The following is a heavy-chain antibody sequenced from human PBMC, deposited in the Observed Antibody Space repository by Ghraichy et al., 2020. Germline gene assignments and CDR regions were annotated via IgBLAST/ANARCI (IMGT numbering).Heavy chain of an antibody. CDR1: GGAFNNSG. CDR3: ARDWNFYGSGSYSDY. D-gene: IGHD3-10*01. Sequence: SVKVSCKASGGAFNNSGLSWIRRAPGQGLEWMGGIIPTIGAAHYAQKFQGRLTITTDESTMTVYMELTRLRPEDTALYYCARDWNFYGSGSYSDYWGQGTLVTVSS. V-gene: IGHV1-69*05. CDR2: IIPTIGAA. J-gene: IGHJ4*02.